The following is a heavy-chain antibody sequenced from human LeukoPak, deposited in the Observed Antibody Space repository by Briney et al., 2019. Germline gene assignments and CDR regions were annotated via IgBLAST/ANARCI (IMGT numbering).Heavy chain of an antibody. V-gene: IGHV3-7*01. CDR1: GFTSSIKW. J-gene: IGHJ4*02. Sequence: GGSLRLSCLAYGFTSSIKWTRWDRQAPGKGLEWVANINQGGSDKYYVDSVKGRFTITRDNANNLLYLQMNSLRGEYTAVYYCTRERSRAEDDWGQGTLVTVSS. D-gene: IGHD1-14*01. CDR2: INQGGSDK. CDR3: TRERSRAEDD.